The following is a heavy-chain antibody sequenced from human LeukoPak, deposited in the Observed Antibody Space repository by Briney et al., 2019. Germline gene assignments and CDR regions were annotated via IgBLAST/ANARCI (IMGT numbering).Heavy chain of an antibody. CDR1: GFTFSSYA. D-gene: IGHD1-26*01. CDR2: ISGSGGST. V-gene: IGHV3-23*01. J-gene: IGHJ5*02. CDR3: ARRGSYYA. Sequence: GGSLRLSCASSGFTFSSYAMSWVRQAPGKGLEWVSGISGSGGSTYYADSVKDRFTISRDNSENTLYLQMNSLRVEDTAVYYCARRGSYYAWGQGTLVTVSS.